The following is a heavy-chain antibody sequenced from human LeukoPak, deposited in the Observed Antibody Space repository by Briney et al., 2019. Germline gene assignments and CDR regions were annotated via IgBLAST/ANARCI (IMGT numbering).Heavy chain of an antibody. Sequence: PGGSLRLSCAASGFTFSSYWMTWVRQAPGKGLEWVANVNRDGSDKYYMASVQGRFTISRDNAKNSLSLQMNSLRVEDTAVYFCARAIEGAYDLWGQGTLVTVSS. V-gene: IGHV3-7*04. J-gene: IGHJ4*02. CDR3: ARAIEGAYDL. CDR1: GFTFSSYW. D-gene: IGHD5-12*01. CDR2: VNRDGSDK.